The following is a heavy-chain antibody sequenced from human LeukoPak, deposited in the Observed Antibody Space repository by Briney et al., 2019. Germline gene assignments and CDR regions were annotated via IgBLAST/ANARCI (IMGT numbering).Heavy chain of an antibody. V-gene: IGHV3-74*01. CDR1: GFTFSSYW. CDR3: ARSSAYDSSGYFRGDEFDY. J-gene: IGHJ4*02. CDR2: INSDGSST. Sequence: GGSLRLSCAASGFTFSSYWMHWVRQAPGKGLVWVSRINSDGSSTTYADSVKGRFTISRDNAKNTLYLQMNSLRAEDTAVYYCARSSAYDSSGYFRGDEFDYWGQGALVTVSS. D-gene: IGHD3-22*01.